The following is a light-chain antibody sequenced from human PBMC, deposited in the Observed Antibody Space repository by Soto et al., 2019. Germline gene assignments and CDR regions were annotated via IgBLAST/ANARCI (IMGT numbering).Light chain of an antibody. J-gene: IGKJ4*01. CDR1: QSVLYSSNNKNY. CDR2: WAS. Sequence: DIVMTQSPDSLAGSLGERATINCKSSQSVLYSSNNKNYLAWYQQKPGQPPKLLISWASTRESGVPDRFSGSGSGTDFTLTISSLRAEDVAVYYCQQYYSSPLTFGGGTKVDIK. V-gene: IGKV4-1*01. CDR3: QQYYSSPLT.